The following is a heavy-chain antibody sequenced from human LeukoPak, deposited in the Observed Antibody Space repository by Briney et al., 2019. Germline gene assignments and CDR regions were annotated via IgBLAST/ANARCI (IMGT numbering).Heavy chain of an antibody. V-gene: IGHV3-23*01. CDR1: GFTFSSYA. D-gene: IGHD3-22*01. J-gene: IGHJ4*02. CDR3: AKGDYYDSSGYYTFDY. CDR2: ISGSGGST. Sequence: PGGSLRLSCAASGFTFSSYAMSWVRQAPGKGLEWVSAISGSGGSTYYADSVKGRFTTSRDNSKNTLYLQMNSLRAEDTAVYYCAKGDYYDSSGYYTFDYWGQGTLVTVSS.